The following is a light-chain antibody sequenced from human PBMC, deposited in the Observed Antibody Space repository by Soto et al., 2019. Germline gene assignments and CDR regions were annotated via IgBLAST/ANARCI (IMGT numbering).Light chain of an antibody. J-gene: IGKJ1*01. CDR1: QSVSSH. CDR3: VQRTTWPWT. Sequence: EIVLTQSPGTLSLSPGERATLSCRASQSVSSHLAWYQQKPGQAPRLLIYDASNRATGIPARFSGSGSGTDFTLTIISLEPEDFAVYHCVQRTTWPWTCGQGSTVDIK. V-gene: IGKV3-11*01. CDR2: DAS.